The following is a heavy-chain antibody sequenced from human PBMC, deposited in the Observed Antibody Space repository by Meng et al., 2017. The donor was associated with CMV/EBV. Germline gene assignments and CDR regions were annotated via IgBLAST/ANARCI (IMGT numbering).Heavy chain of an antibody. CDR1: GGSVSSRDYY. CDR3: ATVVRGSGTYYKRFDS. CDR2: IYHTGST. J-gene: IGHJ4*02. Sequence: SETLSLTCSVSGGSVSSRDYYWSWIRQPPGKGLEWIGYIYHTGSTYNRPSLKSRVTMSIDTSKNQFSLKLRSVTAADTAVYYCATVVRGSGTYYKRFDSWGQGNLVTVSS. D-gene: IGHD3-10*01. V-gene: IGHV4-30-4*01.